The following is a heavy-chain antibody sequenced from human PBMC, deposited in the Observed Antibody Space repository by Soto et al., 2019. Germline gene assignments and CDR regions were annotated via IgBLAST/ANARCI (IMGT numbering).Heavy chain of an antibody. D-gene: IGHD6-13*01. CDR3: ARGAARGGFWFDP. Sequence: AGWSLRLSCAASVFTFSSYSMNWFRQAPGKGLEWVSSISSSSYIYYADSVKGRFTISRDNAKNSLYLQMNSLRAEDTAVYYCARGAARGGFWFDPWGQGTLVTVSS. J-gene: IGHJ5*02. CDR2: ISSSSYI. CDR1: VFTFSSYS. V-gene: IGHV3-21*01.